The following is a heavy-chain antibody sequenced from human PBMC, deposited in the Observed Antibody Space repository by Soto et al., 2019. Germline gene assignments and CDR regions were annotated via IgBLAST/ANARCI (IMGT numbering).Heavy chain of an antibody. J-gene: IGHJ4*02. CDR1: GFTFSSYA. CDR2: ISGSGGST. Sequence: EVQLLESGGGLVQPGGSLRLSCAASGFTFSSYAMSWVRQAPGKGLEWVSAISGSGGSTYYADSVKGRFTISRDNSKKPLYLPMNSLRAEGTGVYLCAKDPRVKSVTTWGQGTLVTVSP. D-gene: IGHD4-17*01. V-gene: IGHV3-23*01. CDR3: AKDPRVKSVTT.